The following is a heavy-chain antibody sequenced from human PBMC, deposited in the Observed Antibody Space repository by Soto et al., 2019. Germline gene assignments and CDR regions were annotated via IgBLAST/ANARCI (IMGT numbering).Heavy chain of an antibody. CDR3: ARHHGTTTSENWFDP. V-gene: IGHV1-18*01. CDR1: GYTFFTYD. J-gene: IGHJ5*02. D-gene: IGHD3-3*01. Sequence: QVHLVQSGVEVKTPGASVKVSCQASGYTFFTYDISWVRQAPGQGLEWMGWISTYSGDTKYAQKFQGRVTMTTDTSTTTAYLELRSLRSADPAVYYCARHHGTTTSENWFDPWGQGTLVTVSS. CDR2: ISTYSGDT.